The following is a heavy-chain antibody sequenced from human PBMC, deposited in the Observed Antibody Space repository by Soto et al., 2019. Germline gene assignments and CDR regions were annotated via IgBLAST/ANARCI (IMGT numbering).Heavy chain of an antibody. CDR3: ARIHYGSGTGPDY. J-gene: IGHJ4*02. CDR2: ISSSSSYI. V-gene: IGHV3-21*01. Sequence: PGGSLRLSCAASGFTFSSYSMNWVRQAPGKGLEWVSSISSSSSYIYYADSVKGRFTISRDNAKNSLYLQMNSLRAEDTAVYYCARIHYGSGTGPDYWGQGTLVTVSS. D-gene: IGHD3-10*01. CDR1: GFTFSSYS.